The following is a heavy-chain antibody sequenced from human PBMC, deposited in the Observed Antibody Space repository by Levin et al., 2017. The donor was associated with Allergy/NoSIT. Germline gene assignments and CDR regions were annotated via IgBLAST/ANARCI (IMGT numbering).Heavy chain of an antibody. Sequence: SETLSLTCTVSGGSISSGGCYWSWIRQHPGTGLEWIGYIYYTGSAYYNPSLKSRVTISLDTSRNQFSLKLRSVNDADTAVYYCSRDVRVLPTTFEGGYYFYSIDVWGQGTTVTVS. CDR3: SRDVRVLPTTFEGGYYFYSIDV. J-gene: IGHJ6*02. CDR1: GGSISSGGCY. D-gene: IGHD2/OR15-2a*01. CDR2: IYYTGSA. V-gene: IGHV4-31*03.